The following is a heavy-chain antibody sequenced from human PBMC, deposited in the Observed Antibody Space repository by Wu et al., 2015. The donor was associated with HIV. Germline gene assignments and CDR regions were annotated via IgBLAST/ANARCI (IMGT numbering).Heavy chain of an antibody. D-gene: IGHD1-26*01. CDR3: ASPGAVLGATAFDI. J-gene: IGHJ3*02. CDR2: INPNSGGT. CDR1: GYTFTGYY. V-gene: IGHV1-2*02. Sequence: QVQLVQSGAEVKKPGASVKVSCKASGYTFTGYYIHWVRQAPGQGLEWMGWINPNSGGTNYAQKFQDRVTMTRDTSVSTAYMELSRLRSDDTAIYYCASPGAVLGATAFDIWGQGTMLTVSS.